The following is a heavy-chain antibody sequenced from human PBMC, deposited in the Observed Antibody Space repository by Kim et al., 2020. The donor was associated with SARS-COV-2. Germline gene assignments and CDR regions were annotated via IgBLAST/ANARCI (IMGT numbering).Heavy chain of an antibody. D-gene: IGHD2-2*01. V-gene: IGHV4-61*01. Sequence: SETLSLTCSVSGASVSSGLYYWNWIRQHPGKGLESIGYIHYSGRIHYNPSLASRVNISVDTSKNQFSLNLYSVTAADTAFYYCARASDPHNAGQWGQGT. CDR3: ARASDPHNAGQ. CDR1: GASVSSGLYY. J-gene: IGHJ4*02. CDR2: IHYSGRI.